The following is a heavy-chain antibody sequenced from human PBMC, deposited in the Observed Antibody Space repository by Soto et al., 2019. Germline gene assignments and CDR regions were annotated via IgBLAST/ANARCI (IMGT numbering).Heavy chain of an antibody. D-gene: IGHD2-2*02. Sequence: SETLSLTCAVSGGSISSSNWWSWVRQPPGKGLEWIGEIYHSGSTNYNPSLKSRVTISVDKSKNQFPLKLSSVTAADTAVYYCARDSPAAIARFDYWGQGTLVTVSS. CDR1: GGSISSSNW. V-gene: IGHV4-4*02. CDR2: IYHSGST. CDR3: ARDSPAAIARFDY. J-gene: IGHJ4*02.